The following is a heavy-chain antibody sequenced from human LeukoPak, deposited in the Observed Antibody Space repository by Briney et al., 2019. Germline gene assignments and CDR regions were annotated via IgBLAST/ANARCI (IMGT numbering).Heavy chain of an antibody. CDR1: GYSFTSYW. J-gene: IGHJ4*02. Sequence: GESLKISCKGSGYSFTSYWIGWVRQMPGKGLEWMGIIYPGDSDTGYSPSFQGQVTISADKSISTAYLQWSSLKASDAAMYYCARSGFNRYYYDSSGYSDTFDYWGQGTLVTVSS. CDR3: ARSGFNRYYYDSSGYSDTFDY. CDR2: IYPGDSDT. V-gene: IGHV5-51*01. D-gene: IGHD3-22*01.